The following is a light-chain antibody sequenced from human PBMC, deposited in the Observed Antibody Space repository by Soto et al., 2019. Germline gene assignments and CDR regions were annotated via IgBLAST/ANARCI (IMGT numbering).Light chain of an antibody. Sequence: DIQMTQSPSSLSASVGDRVTITCRASQSISKYLNWYQQKPGKAPSLLMYADSSLQGGVPPRFSGSASGTNFSLTIAGLQREDFATYHCQQSYRTPYTFGQGTKLEIK. CDR1: QSISKY. CDR3: QQSYRTPYT. J-gene: IGKJ2*01. CDR2: ADS. V-gene: IGKV1-39*01.